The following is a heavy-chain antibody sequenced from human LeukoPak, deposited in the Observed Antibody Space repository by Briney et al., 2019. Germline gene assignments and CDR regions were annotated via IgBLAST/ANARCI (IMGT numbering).Heavy chain of an antibody. D-gene: IGHD2-15*01. J-gene: IGHJ6*04. CDR3: ARDGDQYCSGGSCSYYYYGMDV. Sequence: GGSLRLSCAASGFTFSSYGVHWVRQAPGKGLEWVAVIWYDGSNKYYAESVKGRFTISRDNSKNTLYLQMNSVRAEDTAVYYCARDGDQYCSGGSCSYYYYGMDVWGKGTTVTVSS. CDR2: IWYDGSNK. CDR1: GFTFSSYG. V-gene: IGHV3-33*01.